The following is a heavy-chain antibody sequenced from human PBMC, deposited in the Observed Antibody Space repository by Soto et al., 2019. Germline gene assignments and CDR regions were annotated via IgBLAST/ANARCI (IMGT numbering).Heavy chain of an antibody. CDR1: GFTFSNYD. J-gene: IGHJ5*02. CDR2: IYYDGRNK. CDR3: ARGRAATPVRWRDP. Sequence: QVQLVESGGGVVQPGRSLRLSCAASGFTFSNYDMHWVRQAPGKGLEWVAIIYYDGRNKYLADYVKGRFTISRDNSKRTVYLQMNSLRADDAAVYYCARGRAATPVRWRDPWGRGTLVTVSS. D-gene: IGHD2-15*01. V-gene: IGHV3-33*01.